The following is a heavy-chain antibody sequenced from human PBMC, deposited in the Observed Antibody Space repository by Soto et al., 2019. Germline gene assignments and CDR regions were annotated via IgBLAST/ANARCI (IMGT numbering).Heavy chain of an antibody. CDR1: GFTFSSYG. V-gene: IGHV3-30*03. Sequence: GSLRLSCAASGFTFSSYGMHWVRQAPGKGLEWVAVISYDGSNKYYADSVKGRFTISRDNSKNTLYLQMNSLRAEDTAVYYCAQLLVGATKSQFYFDYWGEGTLVTVSS. CDR3: AQLLVGATKSQFYFDY. CDR2: ISYDGSNK. D-gene: IGHD1-26*01. J-gene: IGHJ4*02.